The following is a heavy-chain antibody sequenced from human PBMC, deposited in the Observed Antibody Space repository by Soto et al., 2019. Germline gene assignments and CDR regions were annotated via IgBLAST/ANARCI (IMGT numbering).Heavy chain of an antibody. CDR3: VCNDFYRVDP. D-gene: IGHD2-21*02. CDR1: GGSITSNW. V-gene: IGHV4-4*02. J-gene: IGHJ5*02. Sequence: QVQLQESGPGLVKPSETLSLTCAVSGGSITSNWWSWVRQPPGKGLEWIGEMHHSGRANYNPSLSNRVIISVANSKHHFPLKLTSVTAADTALYDGVCNDFYRVDPWVQGTLVPVYS. CDR2: MHHSGRA.